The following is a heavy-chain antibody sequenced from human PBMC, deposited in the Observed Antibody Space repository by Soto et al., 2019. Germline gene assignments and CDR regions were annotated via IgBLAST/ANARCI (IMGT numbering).Heavy chain of an antibody. CDR3: GRSAAGNDY. CDR2: INPDGSQT. V-gene: IGHV3-7*01. Sequence: GGSLRLSCIVSGFTFRNYWMAWVRQAPRKGLEWVANINPDGSQTYYVDSVKGRFTISRDNAKDSLYLQMDSLRSEDTAVYYCGRSAAGNDYWGQGALVTVSS. J-gene: IGHJ4*02. CDR1: GFTFRNYW. D-gene: IGHD6-25*01.